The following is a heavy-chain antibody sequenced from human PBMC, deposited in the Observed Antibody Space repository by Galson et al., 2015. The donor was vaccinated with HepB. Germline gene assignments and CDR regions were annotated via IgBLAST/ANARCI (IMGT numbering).Heavy chain of an antibody. CDR2: ISYDGSNK. CDR3: ARYYLNGCSSSWYLIGGASDYYGMDV. D-gene: IGHD6-13*01. CDR1: GFTFSSYG. Sequence: SLRLSCAASGFTFSSYGMHWVRQAPGKGLEWVAVISYDGSNKYYADSVKGRFTISRDNSKNTLYLQMNSLRAEDTAVYYCARYYLNGCSSSWYLIGGASDYYGMDVWGQGTTVTVSS. J-gene: IGHJ6*02. V-gene: IGHV3-30*03.